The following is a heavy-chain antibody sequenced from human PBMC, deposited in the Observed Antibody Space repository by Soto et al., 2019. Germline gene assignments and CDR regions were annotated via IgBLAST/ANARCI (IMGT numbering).Heavy chain of an antibody. V-gene: IGHV4-59*01. CDR3: ARGGADYDILTGYYMNYYYYMDV. Sequence: SSETLSLTCTVSGGSISSYYWSWIRQPPGKGLEWIGYIYYSGSTNYNPSPKSRVTISVDTSKNQFSLKLSSVTAADTAVYYCARGGADYDILTGYYMNYYYYMDVWGKGTTVTVSS. CDR1: GGSISSYY. D-gene: IGHD3-9*01. CDR2: IYYSGST. J-gene: IGHJ6*03.